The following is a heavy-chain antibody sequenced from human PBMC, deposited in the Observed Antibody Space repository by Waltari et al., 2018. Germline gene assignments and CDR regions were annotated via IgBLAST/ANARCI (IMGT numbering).Heavy chain of an antibody. D-gene: IGHD3-16*02. CDR2: IYYSGST. V-gene: IGHV4-59*05. J-gene: IGHJ4*02. CDR3: ARQRRYDYVWGSYRPPDY. Sequence: QVQLQESGPGLVKPSETLSLTCTVSGGSISSYYWSCIRQPPGKGLEWIGSIYYSGSTYYNPSLKSRVTISVDTSKNQFSLKLSSVTAADTAVYYCARQRRYDYVWGSYRPPDYWGQGTLVTVSS. CDR1: GGSISSYY.